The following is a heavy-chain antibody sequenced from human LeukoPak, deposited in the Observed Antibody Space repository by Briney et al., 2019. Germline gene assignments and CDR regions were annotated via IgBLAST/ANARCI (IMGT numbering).Heavy chain of an antibody. CDR2: IYYSGST. CDR3: ARADTIFGVVNY. V-gene: IGHV4-59*12. J-gene: IGHJ4*02. D-gene: IGHD3-3*01. Sequence: SETLSLTCTVSGGSISSYYWSWIRQPPGKGLEWIGYIYYSGSTNYNPSLKSRVTISVDRSKNQFSLKLSSVTAADTAVYYCARADTIFGVVNYWGQGTLVTVSS. CDR1: GGSISSYY.